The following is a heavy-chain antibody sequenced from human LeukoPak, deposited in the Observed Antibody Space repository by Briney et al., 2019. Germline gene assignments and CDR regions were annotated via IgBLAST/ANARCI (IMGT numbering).Heavy chain of an antibody. CDR2: IYYSGST. D-gene: IGHD3-22*01. Sequence: SETLSLTCTVSGGSISSYYWSWIRQPPGKGLEWIGYIYYSGSTNYNPSLKSRVTISVDTSKYQFSLKLSSVTAADTAVYYCARIQGYDSSGYYPDNWFDPWGQGTLVTVSS. V-gene: IGHV4-59*01. CDR1: GGSISSYY. J-gene: IGHJ5*02. CDR3: ARIQGYDSSGYYPDNWFDP.